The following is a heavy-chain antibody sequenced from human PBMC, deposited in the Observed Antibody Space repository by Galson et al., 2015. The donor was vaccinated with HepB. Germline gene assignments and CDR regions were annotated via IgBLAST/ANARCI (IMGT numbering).Heavy chain of an antibody. J-gene: IGHJ4*02. V-gene: IGHV3-23*01. Sequence: SLRLSCAASGFTFSSYAMSWVRQAPGKGLEWVSGISGSGGSIYYADSVKGRFTISRDNSKNTLYLQMNSLRAEDTAVYYCAKSTVWGSYRYLFDYWGQGTLVTVSS. CDR3: AKSTVWGSYRYLFDY. D-gene: IGHD3-16*02. CDR1: GFTFSSYA. CDR2: ISGSGGSI.